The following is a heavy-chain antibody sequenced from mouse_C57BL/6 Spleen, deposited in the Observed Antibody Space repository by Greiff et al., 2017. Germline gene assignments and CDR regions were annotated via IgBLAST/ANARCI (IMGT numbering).Heavy chain of an antibody. V-gene: IGHV6-3*01. CDR1: GFTFSNYW. CDR2: IRLKSDNYAT. D-gene: IGHD1-1*01. CDR3: TGGPSFITTVAPFAY. J-gene: IGHJ3*01. Sequence: EVKLMESGGGLVQPGGSMKLSCVASGFTFSNYWMNWVRQSPEKGLEWVAQIRLKSDNYATHYAESVKGGFTISRDDSKSSVYLQMNNLRAEDTGIYYCTGGPSFITTVAPFAYWGQGTLVTVSA.